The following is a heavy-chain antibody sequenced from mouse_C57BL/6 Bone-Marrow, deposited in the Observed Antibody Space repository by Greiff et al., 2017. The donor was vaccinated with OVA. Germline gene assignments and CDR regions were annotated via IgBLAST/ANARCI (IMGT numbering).Heavy chain of an antibody. D-gene: IGHD1-1*01. CDR1: GYTFTSYW. J-gene: IGHJ4*01. V-gene: IGHV1-50*01. Sequence: QVQLQQPGAELVKPGASVKLSCKASGYTFTSYWMQRVKQRPGQGLEWIGEIDPSDSYTNYNQKFKGKATLTVDTSSSTAYMQLSSLTSEDSAVYYCAREGYYYGSRTSYYAMDYWGQGTSVTVSS. CDR3: AREGYYYGSRTSYYAMDY. CDR2: IDPSDSYT.